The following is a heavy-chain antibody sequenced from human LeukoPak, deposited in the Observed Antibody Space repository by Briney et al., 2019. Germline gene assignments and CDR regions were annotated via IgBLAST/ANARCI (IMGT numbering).Heavy chain of an antibody. Sequence: GGSLRLSCAASGFTFNSYGMHWVRQAPGKGLEWVAVISYDGRNKYYADSVKGRFTISRDSSKNMLYLEMNGLRAEDTAVYYCAKDRNYVGTLDYWGQGTLVTVSS. V-gene: IGHV3-30*18. CDR2: ISYDGRNK. J-gene: IGHJ4*02. D-gene: IGHD3-10*02. CDR3: AKDRNYVGTLDY. CDR1: GFTFNSYG.